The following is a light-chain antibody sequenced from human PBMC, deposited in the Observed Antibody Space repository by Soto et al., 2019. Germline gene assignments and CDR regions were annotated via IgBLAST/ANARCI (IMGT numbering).Light chain of an antibody. CDR1: QGISSY. V-gene: IGKV1-8*01. CDR3: QQYYSYPRT. Sequence: IRMTQSPSSLSASTGDRVTITCRASQGISSYLAWYQQKPGKAPKLLIYAASTLQSGVPSRFSGSGSGTDFTLTISCLQSEDFATYYCQQYYSYPRTFGQGTQVDIK. CDR2: AAS. J-gene: IGKJ1*01.